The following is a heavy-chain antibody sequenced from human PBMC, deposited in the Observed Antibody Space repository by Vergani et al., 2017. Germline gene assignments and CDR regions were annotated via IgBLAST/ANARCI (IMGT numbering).Heavy chain of an antibody. CDR3: ARDDSSGYYHTY. Sequence: QVHLVESGGGVVQPGRSLRLSCVVSGFTSSYYGMHWVRQAPGKGLEWVAVISYDGTQKYYADSVKGRFTISRDNSKSTLYLQMNSLRAEDTAVYYCARDDSSGYYHTYWGQGTLVTVSS. D-gene: IGHD3-22*01. CDR2: ISYDGTQK. J-gene: IGHJ4*02. V-gene: IGHV3-30*03. CDR1: GFTSSYYG.